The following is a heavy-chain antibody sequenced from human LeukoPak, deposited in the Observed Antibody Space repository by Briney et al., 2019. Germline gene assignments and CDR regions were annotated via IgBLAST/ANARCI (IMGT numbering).Heavy chain of an antibody. Sequence: GASVKVSCKASGYTFTSYYMHWVRQAPGQGLEWMGIIDPSGGSTSYAQKFQGRVTMTRDMSTSTVYMELSCLRSEDTAVYYCARVGVVEARTLGYWGQGTLVTVSS. J-gene: IGHJ4*02. V-gene: IGHV1-46*01. CDR3: ARVGVVEARTLGY. CDR1: GYTFTSYY. D-gene: IGHD3-22*01. CDR2: IDPSGGST.